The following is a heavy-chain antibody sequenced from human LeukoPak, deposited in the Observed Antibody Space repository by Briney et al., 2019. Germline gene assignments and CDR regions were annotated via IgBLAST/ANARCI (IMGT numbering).Heavy chain of an antibody. V-gene: IGHV3-23*01. CDR3: AKDQWLRTIGIFNY. J-gene: IGHJ4*02. CDR1: GFTFSSYW. CDR2: IIDSGGST. D-gene: IGHD5-12*01. Sequence: GGSLRLSCAASGFTFSSYWMHWVRQAPGKGLEWVSGIIDSGGSTYYADSVKGRFTVSRDNSKNTLYLQMNSLRAEDTAVYYCAKDQWLRTIGIFNYWGQGTLVTVSS.